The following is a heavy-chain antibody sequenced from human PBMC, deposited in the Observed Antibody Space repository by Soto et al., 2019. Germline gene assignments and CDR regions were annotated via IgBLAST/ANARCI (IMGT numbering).Heavy chain of an antibody. V-gene: IGHV3-23*01. CDR2: ISGGGDVP. CDR3: AKGQGYSRTWYFDD. CDR1: GFSFASFA. D-gene: IGHD1-26*01. Sequence: QTGGSLRLSCAPSGFSFASFAMGWVRQAPGKGLEWVSSISGGGDVPNYADSVKGRFTISRDNSKHMLFLQLDSLRAEDTALYYCAKGQGYSRTWYFDDWGQGTLVTVSS. J-gene: IGHJ4*02.